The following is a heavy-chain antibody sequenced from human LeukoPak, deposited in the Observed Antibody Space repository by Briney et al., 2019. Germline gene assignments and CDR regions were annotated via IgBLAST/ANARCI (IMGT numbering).Heavy chain of an antibody. J-gene: IGHJ4*02. Sequence: GGSLRLSCAASGFTFSIYGMSWVRQAPGKGLEWVANINQDGSEKYYVDSVKGRFTISRDNAKNSLYLQTNSLRAEDTAVYYCARDGMGGYDYFDYWGQGTLVTVSS. CDR3: ARDGMGGYDYFDY. CDR1: GFTFSIYG. D-gene: IGHD5-12*01. V-gene: IGHV3-7*01. CDR2: INQDGSEK.